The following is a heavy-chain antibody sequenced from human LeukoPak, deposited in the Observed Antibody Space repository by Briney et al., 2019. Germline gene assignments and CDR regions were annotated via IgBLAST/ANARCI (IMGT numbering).Heavy chain of an antibody. CDR2: MSGSGGGT. J-gene: IGHJ4*02. Sequence: GGSLRLSCGAAGFTFNSYAVSWVRQAPGKGLEWVSAMSGSGGGTYYADSVKGRFTISRDNSKNTVYLQMNSLSTEDMAVYYCAKTTTGYSSGRYPGWPVDCWGQGTLVTVSS. CDR1: GFTFNSYA. CDR3: AKTTTGYSSGRYPGWPVDC. V-gene: IGHV3-23*01. D-gene: IGHD6-19*01.